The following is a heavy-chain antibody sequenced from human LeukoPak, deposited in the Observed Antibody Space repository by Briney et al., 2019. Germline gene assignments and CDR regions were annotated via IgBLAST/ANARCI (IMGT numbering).Heavy chain of an antibody. CDR3: ANSRGHGSGNL. J-gene: IGHJ5*02. D-gene: IGHD3-10*01. CDR2: ISSSSSNM. Sequence: GGSLRLSCAASGFTFSSYSMNWVRQAPGKGLEWVSYISSSSSNMYYADAVKGRFTISRDNSKNTVYLQMDSLRAEDTAVYYCANSRGHGSGNLWGQGTLVTVSS. V-gene: IGHV3-48*01. CDR1: GFTFSSYS.